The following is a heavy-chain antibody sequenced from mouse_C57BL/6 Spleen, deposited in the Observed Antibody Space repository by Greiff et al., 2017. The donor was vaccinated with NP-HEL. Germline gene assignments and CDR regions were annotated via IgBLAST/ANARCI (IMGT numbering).Heavy chain of an antibody. CDR1: GFTFSDYY. V-gene: IGHV5-16*01. CDR3: AREWNYYAMDY. J-gene: IGHJ4*01. CDR2: INYDGSST. Sequence: EVKLVESEGGLVQPGSSMKLSCTASGFTFSDYYMAWVRQVPEKGLEWVANINYDGSSTYYLDSLKSRFIISRDNAKNILYLQMSSLKSEDTATYYCAREWNYYAMDYWGQGTSVTVSS.